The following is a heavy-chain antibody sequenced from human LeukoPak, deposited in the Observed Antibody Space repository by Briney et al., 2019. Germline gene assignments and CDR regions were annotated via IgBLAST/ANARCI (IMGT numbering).Heavy chain of an antibody. J-gene: IGHJ4*02. Sequence: PGGSLRLSCAASGFTISSKYMSWVRQAPGKGLERVSIISSGGNPYYADSVKGRFTISRDNSKNTLYLQMNSLRAEDTAVYYCATDLGVVVTTDYWGQGTLVTVSS. CDR1: GFTISSKY. D-gene: IGHD2-2*01. V-gene: IGHV3-53*01. CDR3: ATDLGVVVTTDY. CDR2: ISSGGNP.